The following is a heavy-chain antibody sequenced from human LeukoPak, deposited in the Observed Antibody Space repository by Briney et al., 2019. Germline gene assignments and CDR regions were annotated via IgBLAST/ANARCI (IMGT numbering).Heavy chain of an antibody. CDR2: IYYSGST. D-gene: IGHD2-2*01. J-gene: IGHJ6*04. CDR1: GGSISSYY. V-gene: IGHV4-59*01. Sequence: PSETLSLTCTVSGGSISSYYRSWLRQPPGKGLEWIGYIYYSGSTNYNPSLKSRVTISVDTSKNQFSLKLSSVTAADTAVYYCARDKRSYTCSSTSCYEYYYYYYGMDVWGKGTTVTVSS. CDR3: ARDKRSYTCSSTSCYEYYYYYYGMDV.